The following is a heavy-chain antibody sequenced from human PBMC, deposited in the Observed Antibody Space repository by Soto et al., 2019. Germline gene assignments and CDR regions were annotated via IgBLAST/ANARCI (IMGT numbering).Heavy chain of an antibody. CDR1: GGSIISGGYS. Sequence: SETLSLTCAVSGGSIISGGYSWSWIRQPPGKGLEWIGYIYHSGSTYYNPSLKSRVTISVDRSKNQFSLKLSSVTAADTAVYYCARGPHCGGDCYSGNWFDPWGQGTLVTVSS. CDR3: ARGPHCGGDCYSGNWFDP. V-gene: IGHV4-30-2*01. CDR2: IYHSGST. D-gene: IGHD2-21*02. J-gene: IGHJ5*02.